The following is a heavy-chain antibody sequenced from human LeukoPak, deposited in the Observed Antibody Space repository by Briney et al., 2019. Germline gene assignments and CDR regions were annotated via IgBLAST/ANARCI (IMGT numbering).Heavy chain of an antibody. D-gene: IGHD2/OR15-2a*01. CDR2: ISYDGSNK. CDR1: GFTFSSYA. CDR3: AREGPRGNSQFDY. J-gene: IGHJ4*02. V-gene: IGHV3-30-3*01. Sequence: GGSLRLSCAASGFTFSSYAMHWVRQAPGKGLEWVAVISYDGSNKYYADSVKGRFTISRDNSKNTLYLQMNSLRAEDTAVYYCAREGPRGNSQFDYWGQGTLVTVSS.